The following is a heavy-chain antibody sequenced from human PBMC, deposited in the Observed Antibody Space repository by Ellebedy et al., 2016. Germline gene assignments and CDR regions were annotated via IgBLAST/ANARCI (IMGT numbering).Heavy chain of an antibody. CDR2: IRPDGGEM. J-gene: IGHJ4*02. V-gene: IGHV3-7*01. CDR3: SKSFDS. CDR1: GFAFGNFW. Sequence: GGSLTLSXEGSGFAFGNFWMNLVRQAPGKGLEWVANIRPDGGEMNYLDSVRGRFTISRDNAKNSLFLQMDSLRAEDTALYYCSKSFDSWGQGTQVTVSS.